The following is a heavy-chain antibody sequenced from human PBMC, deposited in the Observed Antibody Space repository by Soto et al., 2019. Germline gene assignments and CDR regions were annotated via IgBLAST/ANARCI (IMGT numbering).Heavy chain of an antibody. Sequence: QVQLVQSGTEVKKPGSSVKVSCKPSGGSFRTYSISWVRQAPGQRLEWMGRIIPIVDIVKYAQKFQDRVTITVDKSTSTAYMELSSLRSEDTAVYYCARDFGGAAAQKLNWFDPWGQGTLVIVSP. CDR1: GGSFRTYS. CDR2: IIPIVDIV. D-gene: IGHD3-16*01. V-gene: IGHV1-69*08. J-gene: IGHJ5*02. CDR3: ARDFGGAAAQKLNWFDP.